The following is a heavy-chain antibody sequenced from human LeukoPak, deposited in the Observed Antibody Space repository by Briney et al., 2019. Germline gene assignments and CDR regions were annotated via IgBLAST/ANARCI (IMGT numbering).Heavy chain of an antibody. V-gene: IGHV5-10-1*01. D-gene: IGHD4-23*01. CDR1: GYSYTNYW. CDR2: VDPSDSYI. CDR3: ARQPRRTVVFDY. Sequence: GESLKISCKGSGYSYTNYWISWVRQMPGKGLEWMGRVDPSDSYINHSPSFQGHVSISADKSVSTAYLQWSSLKASDSAMYYCARQPRRTVVFDYWGQGTLVTVSS. J-gene: IGHJ4*02.